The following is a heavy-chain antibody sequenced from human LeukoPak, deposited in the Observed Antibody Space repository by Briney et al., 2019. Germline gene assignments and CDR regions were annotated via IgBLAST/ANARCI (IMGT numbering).Heavy chain of an antibody. CDR3: ALPLRDGDFYFDY. J-gene: IGHJ4*02. CDR1: GFTFSSYW. V-gene: IGHV3-7*05. CDR2: IKQDGSQK. D-gene: IGHD4-17*01. Sequence: GGFLRLSCAASGFTFSSYWMSWVRQAPGKGLEWVATIKQDGSQKEYVDSVKGRFTISRDNAKNSLYLQMNSLRAEDTAVYYCALPLRDGDFYFDYWGQGTLVTVSS.